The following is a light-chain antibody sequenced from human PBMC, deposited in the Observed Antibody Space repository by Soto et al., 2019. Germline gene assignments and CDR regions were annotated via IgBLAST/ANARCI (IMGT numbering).Light chain of an antibody. V-gene: IGLV1-44*01. CDR2: GNN. CDR1: SSNIGRNS. CDR3: AAWDDSLNEYV. J-gene: IGLJ1*01. Sequence: QSVLTQAPSVSGTPGQRVTITCSGSSSNIGRNSVNWYQHLPGTAPKLLTHGNNHRPSGVPDRFSGSKSGTSASLAISGLQPEDEADYCVAAWDDSLNEYVFGDGTKVTVL.